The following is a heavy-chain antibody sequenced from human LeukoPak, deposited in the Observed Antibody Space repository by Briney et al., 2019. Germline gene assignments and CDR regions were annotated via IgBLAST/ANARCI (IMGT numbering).Heavy chain of an antibody. D-gene: IGHD1-7*01. CDR1: GESFSAYY. CDR3: ARANWNYLRCFDY. CDR2: INDDVST. J-gene: IGHJ4*02. V-gene: IGHV4-34*01. Sequence: SETLSLTCVVYGESFSAYYWTWIRQPPGKGLEWIGEINDDVSTNYNPSLKSRVTISVDTSKWQCSLRLSAVTAAHTAVYYCARANWNYLRCFDYWGQGTLVPVSS.